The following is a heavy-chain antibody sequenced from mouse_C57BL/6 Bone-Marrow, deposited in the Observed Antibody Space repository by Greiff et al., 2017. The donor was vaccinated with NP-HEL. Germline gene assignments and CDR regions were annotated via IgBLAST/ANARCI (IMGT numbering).Heavy chain of an antibody. CDR3: AKALTTVVEDY. CDR1: GYTFTSYW. J-gene: IGHJ2*01. V-gene: IGHV1-64*01. CDR2: IHPNSGST. D-gene: IGHD1-1*01. Sequence: QVQLQQPGAELVKPGASVKLSCKASGYTFTSYWMHWVKQRPGQGLEWIGMIHPNSGSTNYNEKFKSKATLTVDKSSSTAYMQLSSLTSEDSAVYYCAKALTTVVEDYWGQGTTLTVSS.